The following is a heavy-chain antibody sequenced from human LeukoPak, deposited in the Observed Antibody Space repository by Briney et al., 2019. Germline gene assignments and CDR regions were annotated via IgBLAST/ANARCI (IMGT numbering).Heavy chain of an antibody. V-gene: IGHV1-18*04. CDR3: ARGSYGDYGDWYFDL. D-gene: IGHD4-17*01. CDR1: GHTFTPYG. J-gene: IGHJ2*01. CDR2: ISTYTGHT. Sequence: LKDSCKASGHTFTPYGITSVRPPPEQALKQLGCISTYTGHTNYAQNLQDRVTITTDTSTSTAYMELRSLRSDDTAVYYCARGSYGDYGDWYFDLWGRGTLVTVSS.